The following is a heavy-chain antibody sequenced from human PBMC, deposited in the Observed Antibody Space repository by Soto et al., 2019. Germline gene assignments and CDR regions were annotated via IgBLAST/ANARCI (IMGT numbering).Heavy chain of an antibody. Sequence: GGSLRLSCAASGCTFRSYDMQWVRQVTGKGLEWVSSIGKGGDTYYADSVKGRFTISRENAKNSLYLQMSSLRAGDTAVYYCVRDPAGHGMDVWGQGTTVTVSS. D-gene: IGHD3-10*01. J-gene: IGHJ6*02. CDR2: IGKGGDT. V-gene: IGHV3-13*01. CDR1: GCTFRSYD. CDR3: VRDPAGHGMDV.